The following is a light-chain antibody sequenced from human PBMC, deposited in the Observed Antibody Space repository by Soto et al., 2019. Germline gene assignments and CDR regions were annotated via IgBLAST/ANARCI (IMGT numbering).Light chain of an antibody. CDR1: QSVSSNS. Sequence: EIVFTQSPCTLSLSQGERATLYCRASQSVSSNSLAWYLQKPGQAPRLLIYSASSRATGIPDRFSGSGSGTDFTLTISRLEPEDFAVYYCQLYGTSPRFTLGRGTKVDIK. J-gene: IGKJ3*01. CDR2: SAS. V-gene: IGKV3-20*01. CDR3: QLYGTSPRFT.